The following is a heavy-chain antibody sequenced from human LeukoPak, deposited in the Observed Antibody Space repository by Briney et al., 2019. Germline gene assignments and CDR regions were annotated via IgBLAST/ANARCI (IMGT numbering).Heavy chain of an antibody. J-gene: IGHJ5*02. CDR3: ARDLGQYYDTSDNWFDP. V-gene: IGHV3-23*01. Sequence: QTGGSLRLSCAASGFTVSSYAMNWVRQAPGKGLEWVATISTSGGSTYYADFVKGRFTISRDNSKNTLNLQMNSLRAEDTAVYYCARDLGQYYDTSDNWFDPWGQGTLVTVSS. CDR1: GFTVSSYA. D-gene: IGHD3-22*01. CDR2: ISTSGGST.